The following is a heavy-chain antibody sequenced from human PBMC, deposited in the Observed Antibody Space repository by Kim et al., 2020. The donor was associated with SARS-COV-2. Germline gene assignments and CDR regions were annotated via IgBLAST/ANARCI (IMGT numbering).Heavy chain of an antibody. V-gene: IGHV3-30*04. CDR2: ISYDGSNK. CDR3: ARELGSSWPY. D-gene: IGHD6-13*01. Sequence: GGSLRLSCAASGFTFSSYAMHWVRQAPGKGLEWVAVISYDGSNKYYADSVKGRFTISRDNSKNTLYLQMNSLRAEDTAVYYCARELGSSWPYWGQGTLVTVSS. J-gene: IGHJ4*02. CDR1: GFTFSSYA.